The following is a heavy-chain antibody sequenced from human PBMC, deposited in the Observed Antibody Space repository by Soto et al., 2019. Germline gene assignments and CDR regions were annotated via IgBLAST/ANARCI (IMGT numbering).Heavy chain of an antibody. D-gene: IGHD6-19*01. V-gene: IGHV3-30*18. Sequence: QVQLVESGGGVVQPGRSLRLSCAASGFTFSSYGMHWVRQAPGKGLEWVAVISYDGSNKYYADSVKGRFTISRDNSKNTLYLQMNSLRAEDPAVYYCANSPGIAVAGTRAYYGMDVWGQGTTVTVSS. CDR2: ISYDGSNK. J-gene: IGHJ6*02. CDR3: ANSPGIAVAGTRAYYGMDV. CDR1: GFTFSSYG.